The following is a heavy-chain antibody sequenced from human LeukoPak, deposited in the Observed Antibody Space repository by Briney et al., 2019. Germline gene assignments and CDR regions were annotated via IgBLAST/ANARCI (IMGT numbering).Heavy chain of an antibody. CDR1: GGSISSYY. V-gene: IGHV4-4*07. J-gene: IGHJ5*02. Sequence: PSETLSLTCTVSGGSISSYYWSWIRQPAGKGLEWIGRIYTSGSTYYNPSLKSRVTISVDRSKNQFSLKLSSVTAADAAVYYCARGRTVGDFWSGYYRNWFDPWGQGTLVTVSS. CDR2: IYTSGST. CDR3: ARGRTVGDFWSGYYRNWFDP. D-gene: IGHD3-3*01.